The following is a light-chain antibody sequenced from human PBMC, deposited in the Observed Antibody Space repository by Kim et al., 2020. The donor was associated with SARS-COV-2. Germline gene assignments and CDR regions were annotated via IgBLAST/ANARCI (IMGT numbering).Light chain of an antibody. J-gene: IGLJ3*02. CDR1: NFGTKS. Sequence: SYELSQPPSVSLAPGKTARITCGGNNFGTKSVHWYQQKPGQAPVVVSQYDRGRPSGIPERFSGSKSDNTATLTISRVEAGDEGDYYCQVWDSSSDHWVFGGGTQLTVL. CDR3: QVWDSSSDHWV. CDR2: YDR. V-gene: IGLV3-21*04.